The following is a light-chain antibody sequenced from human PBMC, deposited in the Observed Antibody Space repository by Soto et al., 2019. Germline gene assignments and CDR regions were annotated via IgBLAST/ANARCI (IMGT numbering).Light chain of an antibody. Sequence: QSVLTQPPSASGSPGQSVTISCTGTSSDVGGYNYVYWYQQHPGKAPKLMIYEVTKRPSGVPDRFSGSKSGNTASLTVSGLQAEDEADYYCRSYADSNSYVFGTGTRSPS. V-gene: IGLV2-8*01. CDR3: RSYADSNSYV. CDR1: SSDVGGYNY. CDR2: EVT. J-gene: IGLJ1*01.